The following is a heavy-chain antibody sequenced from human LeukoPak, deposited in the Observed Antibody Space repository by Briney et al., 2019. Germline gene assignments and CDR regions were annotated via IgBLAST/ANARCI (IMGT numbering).Heavy chain of an antibody. CDR2: IYYSGST. CDR1: GGSISSSSYY. Sequence: SSETLSLTCTVSGGSISSSSYYWGWIRQPPRKGLEWIGSIYYSGSTYYNPSLKSRVTISVDTSKNQFSLKLSSVTAADTAVYYCARGSRGDGAAFDIWGQGTLVTVSS. D-gene: IGHD7-27*01. CDR3: ARGSRGDGAAFDI. J-gene: IGHJ3*02. V-gene: IGHV4-39*07.